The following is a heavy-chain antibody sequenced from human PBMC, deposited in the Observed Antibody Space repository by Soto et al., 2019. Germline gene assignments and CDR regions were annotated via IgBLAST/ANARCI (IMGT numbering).Heavy chain of an antibody. V-gene: IGHV4-39*07. CDR1: GGSISSSSYY. CDR3: ARTLSGIIDY. Sequence: SETLSLTCTVSGGSISSSSYYWGWIRQPPGKGLEWIGSIYYSGSTYYNPSLKSRVTISVDTSKNQFSLKLSSVTAADTAVYYCARTLSGIIDYWGQGTLVTVSS. J-gene: IGHJ4*02. CDR2: IYYSGST.